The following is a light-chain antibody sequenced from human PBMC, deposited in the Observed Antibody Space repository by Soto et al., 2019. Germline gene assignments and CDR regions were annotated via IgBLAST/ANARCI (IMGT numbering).Light chain of an antibody. V-gene: IGLV1-44*01. CDR3: AAWDASLSVL. CDR2: FND. Sequence: QSVLTQPPSASGTPGQRVTISCSGSSSNIGSNTVNWYQQVPGTAPKLLIYFNDQRPSGVPDRFSGSKSGTSASLTISGLLSEDEADYYCAAWDASLSVLFGTGTKLTVL. J-gene: IGLJ1*01. CDR1: SSNIGSNT.